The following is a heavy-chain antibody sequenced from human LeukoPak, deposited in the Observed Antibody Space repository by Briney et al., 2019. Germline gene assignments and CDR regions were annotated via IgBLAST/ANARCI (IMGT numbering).Heavy chain of an antibody. Sequence: GSSVKVSCKASGGTFSSYAISWVRQAPGQGLEWMGGIIPIFGTANYAQKFQGRVTITTDESTSTAYMGLSSLRSEDTAVYYCAREAGAPYAFDIWGQGTMVTVSS. CDR1: GGTFSSYA. D-gene: IGHD6-13*01. CDR2: IIPIFGTA. CDR3: AREAGAPYAFDI. J-gene: IGHJ3*02. V-gene: IGHV1-69*05.